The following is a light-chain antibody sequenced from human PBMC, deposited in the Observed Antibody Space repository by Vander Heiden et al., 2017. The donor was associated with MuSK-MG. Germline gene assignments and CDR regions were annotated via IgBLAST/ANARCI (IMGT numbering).Light chain of an antibody. CDR2: GAS. V-gene: IGKV3-15*01. Sequence: EIVMTQSPATLSVSPGERATLSCRASQSVSSNLAWYQQKPGQAPRLLIYGASTRATGIPARFSGSGSETEFTLTISSLQSEDFAIYYCQQDNNSPPITFGGGTKVEIK. CDR1: QSVSSN. CDR3: QQDNNSPPIT. J-gene: IGKJ4*01.